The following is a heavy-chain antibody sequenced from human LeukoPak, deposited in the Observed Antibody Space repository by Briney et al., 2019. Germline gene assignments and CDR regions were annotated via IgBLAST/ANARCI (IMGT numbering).Heavy chain of an antibody. CDR2: IYYSGST. CDR3: ASSWRRYFDY. Sequence: SETLSLTCTVSGGSISSGSYYWGWIRQPPGKGLGWIGSIYYSGSTYYNPSLKSRVTISVDTSKNQFSLKLSSVTAADTAVYYCASSWRRYFDYWGQGTLVTVSS. D-gene: IGHD1-1*01. V-gene: IGHV4-39*01. CDR1: GGSISSGSYY. J-gene: IGHJ4*02.